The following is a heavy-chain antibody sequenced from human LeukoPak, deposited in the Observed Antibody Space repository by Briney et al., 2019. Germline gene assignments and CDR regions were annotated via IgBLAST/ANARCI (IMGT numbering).Heavy chain of an antibody. CDR2: INHSGST. V-gene: IGHV4-34*01. Sequence: TSETLSLTCAVYGGSFSGYYWSWIRQPPGKGLEWIGEINHSGSTNYNPSLKSRVTISVDTSKNQFSLRLSSVTAADTAVYYCARVLEGSSGQHWYFDLWGRGTLVTVSS. D-gene: IGHD6-19*01. J-gene: IGHJ2*01. CDR1: GGSFSGYY. CDR3: ARVLEGSSGQHWYFDL.